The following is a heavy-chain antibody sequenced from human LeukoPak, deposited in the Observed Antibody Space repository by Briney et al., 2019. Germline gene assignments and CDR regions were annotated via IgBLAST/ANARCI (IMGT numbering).Heavy chain of an antibody. D-gene: IGHD3-3*01. CDR3: ARESITIFALDY. CDR1: GYTFTSYD. J-gene: IGHJ4*02. Sequence: ASVKVSCKASGYTFTSYDINWVRQATGQGLAWMGWMNPNSGNTGYAQKFQGRVTMTRNTSISTAYMELSSLRPEDTAVYYCARESITIFALDYWGQGTLVTVSS. V-gene: IGHV1-8*01. CDR2: MNPNSGNT.